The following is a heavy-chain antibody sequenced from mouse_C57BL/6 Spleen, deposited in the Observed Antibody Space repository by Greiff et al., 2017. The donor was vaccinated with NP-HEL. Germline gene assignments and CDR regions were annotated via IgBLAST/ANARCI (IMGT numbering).Heavy chain of an antibody. V-gene: IGHV1-72*01. CDR1: GYTFTSYW. CDR3: ARSPFTTVVEAYFDY. J-gene: IGHJ2*01. CDR2: IDPNGGGT. D-gene: IGHD1-1*01. Sequence: QVQLQQPGAELVKPGASVKLSCKASGYTFTSYWMHWVKQRPGRGLEWIGRIDPNGGGTKYNEKFKSKATLTVDKPSSTAYMQLSSLTSEDSAVYYCARSPFTTVVEAYFDYWGQGTTLTVSS.